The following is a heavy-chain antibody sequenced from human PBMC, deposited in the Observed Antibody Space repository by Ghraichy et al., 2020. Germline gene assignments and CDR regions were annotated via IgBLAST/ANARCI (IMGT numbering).Heavy chain of an antibody. CDR2: ISHSGST. CDR1: GESFSGFY. D-gene: IGHD1-1*01. CDR3: ARGRRERRRFDY. V-gene: IGHV4-34*01. J-gene: IGHJ4*02. Sequence: SQTLSLTCAVYGESFSGFYWSWIRQPPGQGVEWIGEISHSGSTNYNPSLKSRVTIAIDTSKHQFPLKLSSVMAAGTAVYYCARGRRERRRFDYWGQGTLVTVSA.